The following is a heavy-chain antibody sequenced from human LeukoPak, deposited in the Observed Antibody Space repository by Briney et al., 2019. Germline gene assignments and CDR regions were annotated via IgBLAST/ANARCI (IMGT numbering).Heavy chain of an antibody. V-gene: IGHV4-59*01. D-gene: IGHD3-22*01. CDR1: GGSISTYY. Sequence: SETLSLTCTVSGGSISTYYWSWIRQPPGKGLDWIGYIYYSGSTNYNPSLKSRVAISLDTSKNQFSLRLSSVTAADTAVYYCARSYDSRGYYYYGMDVWGQGTTVTVSS. CDR3: ARSYDSRGYYYYGMDV. J-gene: IGHJ6*02. CDR2: IYYSGST.